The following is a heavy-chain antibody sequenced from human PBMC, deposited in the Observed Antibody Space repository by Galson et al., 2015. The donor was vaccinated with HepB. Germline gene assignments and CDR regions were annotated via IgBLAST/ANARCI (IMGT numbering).Heavy chain of an antibody. CDR2: IDSASVNR. Sequence: SLRLSCAASGFAFHTYNMNWVRLAPGKGLEWVSYIDSASVNRYYSDSVQGRFTISRDNAKNSLYLQMNGLRAEDTAIYFCARRGYSYGAQSNYFYFGLDVWGQGTTVTVSS. CDR3: ARRGYSYGAQSNYFYFGLDV. CDR1: GFAFHTYN. J-gene: IGHJ6*02. D-gene: IGHD5-18*01. V-gene: IGHV3-48*01.